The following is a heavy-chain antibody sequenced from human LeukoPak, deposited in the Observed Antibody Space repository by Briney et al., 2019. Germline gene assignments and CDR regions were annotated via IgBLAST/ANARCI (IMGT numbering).Heavy chain of an antibody. CDR3: ASHVHDY. V-gene: IGHV3-66*04. J-gene: IGHJ4*02. D-gene: IGHD1-1*01. CDR1: EFSVGSNY. CDR2: TYSGGST. Sequence: PGGSLRLSCAASEFSVGSNYMTWVRQAPGKGLEWVSHTYSGGSTYYADSVKGRFTISRDNSKNTLYLQMNSLRAEDTAVYYCASHVHDYWGQGTLVTVSS.